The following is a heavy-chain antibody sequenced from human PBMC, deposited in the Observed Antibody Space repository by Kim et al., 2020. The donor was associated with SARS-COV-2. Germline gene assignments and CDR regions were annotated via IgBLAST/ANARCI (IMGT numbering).Heavy chain of an antibody. J-gene: IGHJ4*02. CDR2: T. Sequence: TKYAASVKGRFTISRDDSKTIAFLQMNSLKTEDTAVYYCTREGWFGEARYWGQGTLVTVSS. V-gene: IGHV3-49*02. D-gene: IGHD3-10*01. CDR3: TREGWFGEARY.